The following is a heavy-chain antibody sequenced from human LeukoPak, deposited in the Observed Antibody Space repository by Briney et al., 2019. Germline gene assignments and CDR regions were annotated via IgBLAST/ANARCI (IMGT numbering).Heavy chain of an antibody. J-gene: IGHJ6*03. CDR1: GYSITTNFY. CDR2: VYHNGET. CDR3: VTPRSWELSDMAV. D-gene: IGHD1-26*01. Sequence: SETLSLTCTVSGYSITTNFYWAWIRQSPGTGLEWIGSVYHNGETYYNPSLKSRVIISVDTSKNEFSLRLTSVTAADTAVYYCVTPRSWELSDMAVWGKGTTVIVSS. V-gene: IGHV4-38-2*02.